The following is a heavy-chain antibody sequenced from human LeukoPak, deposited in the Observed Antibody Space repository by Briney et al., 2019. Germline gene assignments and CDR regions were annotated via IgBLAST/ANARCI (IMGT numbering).Heavy chain of an antibody. CDR3: ARGEVAGTADC. D-gene: IGHD6-19*01. CDR1: GGSISSYY. V-gene: IGHV4-59*08. CDR2: IYYSGRT. Sequence: PSETLSLTCTVSGGSISSYYWSWIRQPPGKGLEWVGYIYYSGRTNYHPSLKSRVTISVDTSKNQFSLKLSSVTAADTAVYYCARGEVAGTADCWGQGTLVTVSS. J-gene: IGHJ4*02.